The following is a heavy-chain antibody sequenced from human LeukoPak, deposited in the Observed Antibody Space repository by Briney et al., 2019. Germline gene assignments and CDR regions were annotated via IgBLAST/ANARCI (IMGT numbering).Heavy chain of an antibody. CDR1: GGSISSSSYY. Sequence: PSETLSLTCTVSGGSISSSSYYWGWIRRPPGKGLEWIGSIYYSGSTYYNPSLKSRVTISVDTSKNQFSLKLSSVTAADTAVYYCARAPPRIAAAGNWFDPWGQGTLVTVSS. D-gene: IGHD6-13*01. CDR2: IYYSGST. V-gene: IGHV4-39*07. J-gene: IGHJ5*02. CDR3: ARAPPRIAAAGNWFDP.